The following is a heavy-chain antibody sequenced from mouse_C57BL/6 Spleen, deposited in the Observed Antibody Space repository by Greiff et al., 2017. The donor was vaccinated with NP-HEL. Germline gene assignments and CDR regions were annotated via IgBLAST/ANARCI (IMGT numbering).Heavy chain of an antibody. J-gene: IGHJ3*01. D-gene: IGHD2-4*01. CDR2: MYPRDGST. V-gene: IGHV1-85*01. Sequence: VQLQQSGPELVKPGASVKLSCKASGYTFTSYDINWVKQRPGQGLEWIGWMYPRDGSTKYNEKFKGKATLTVDTSSSTAYMELHSLTSEDSAVYFCARQGIYYDYDGGFAYWGQGTLVTVSA. CDR3: ARQGIYYDYDGGFAY. CDR1: GYTFTSYD.